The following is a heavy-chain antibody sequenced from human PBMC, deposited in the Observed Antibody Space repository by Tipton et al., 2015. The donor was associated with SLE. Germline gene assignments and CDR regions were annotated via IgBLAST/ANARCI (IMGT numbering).Heavy chain of an antibody. V-gene: IGHV4-4*08. D-gene: IGHD1-7*01. J-gene: IGHJ4*02. Sequence: TLSLTCTVSGGSISSYYWSWIRQPPGKGLEWIGYIYTSGSTNYNPSLKSRVTISVDTSKNQFSLKLSSVTAADTALYYCASQNWNYFYWGQGTLVSVSS. CDR3: ASQNWNYFY. CDR2: IYTSGST. CDR1: GGSISSYY.